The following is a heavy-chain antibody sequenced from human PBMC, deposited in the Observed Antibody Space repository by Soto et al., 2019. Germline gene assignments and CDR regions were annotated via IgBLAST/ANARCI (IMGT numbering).Heavy chain of an antibody. D-gene: IGHD6-13*01. CDR2: ISAYNGNT. Sequence: QVQLVQSGAEVKKPGASVKVSCKASGYTFTSYGISWVRQAPGQGREWRGWISAYNGNTNYAQHHQGRVPMTTDTSTSTAYMELRSLRPDDTAVYYCARAGSSWYVGPSLCGMDVWGQGPTGTVSS. CDR3: ARAGSSWYVGPSLCGMDV. V-gene: IGHV1-18*01. CDR1: GYTFTSYG. J-gene: IGHJ6*02.